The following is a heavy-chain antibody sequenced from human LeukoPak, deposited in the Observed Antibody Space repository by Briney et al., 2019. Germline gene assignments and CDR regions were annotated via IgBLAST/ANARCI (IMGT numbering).Heavy chain of an antibody. V-gene: IGHV4-59*01. J-gene: IGHJ4*02. CDR2: IYYSGSS. CDR1: GGSISSSY. CDR3: ARLRGAFDY. D-gene: IGHD3-16*01. Sequence: PSETLSLTCTVSGGSISSSYWSWIRQPPGKGLEWIGYIYYSGSSSYNPSLKSRVTISVDTSKNQFSLRLSSVTAADTAVYYCARLRGAFDYWGQGTLVTVSS.